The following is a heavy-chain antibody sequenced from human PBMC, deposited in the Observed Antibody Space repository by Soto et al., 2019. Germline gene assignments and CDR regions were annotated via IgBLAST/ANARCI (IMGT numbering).Heavy chain of an antibody. CDR2: IIPIFGTA. CDR1: GGTFSSYA. D-gene: IGHD3-9*01. Sequence: QVQLVQSGAEVKKPGSSVKVSCKASGGTFSSYAISWVRQAPGQGLEWMGGIIPIFGTANYAQKFQGRVTIPADESTSTAYMGLGSLGSEDTAVYYCAREFFGDILTGYYGMDVWGQGTTVTVSS. V-gene: IGHV1-69*12. J-gene: IGHJ6*02. CDR3: AREFFGDILTGYYGMDV.